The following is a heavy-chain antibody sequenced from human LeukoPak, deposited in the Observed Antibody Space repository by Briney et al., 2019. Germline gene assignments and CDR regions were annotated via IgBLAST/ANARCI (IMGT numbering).Heavy chain of an antibody. CDR3: AKGPISSHFDY. Sequence: GGSLRLSCAASGFTFITYGMSWVRQAPGKGLEWVSAISGSGGSTYYADSVKGRFTISRDNSKNTLYLQMNSLRAEDTAVYYCAKGPISSHFDYWGQGTLVTVSS. V-gene: IGHV3-23*01. CDR2: ISGSGGST. J-gene: IGHJ4*02. D-gene: IGHD5-12*01. CDR1: GFTFITYG.